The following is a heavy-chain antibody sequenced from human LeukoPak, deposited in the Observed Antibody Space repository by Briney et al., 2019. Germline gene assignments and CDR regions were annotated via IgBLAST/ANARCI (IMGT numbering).Heavy chain of an antibody. CDR2: ISSSSSTI. D-gene: IGHD2-2*01. CDR1: GFTFSSYG. Sequence: AGGSLRLSCAVSGFTFSSYGMNWVRQAPGKGLEWVSYISSSSSTIYYADSVKGRFTISRDNAKNSLYLQMNSLRAEDTAVYYCARDFTVVVPAAISWFDPWGQGTLVTVSS. J-gene: IGHJ5*02. CDR3: ARDFTVVVPAAISWFDP. V-gene: IGHV3-48*01.